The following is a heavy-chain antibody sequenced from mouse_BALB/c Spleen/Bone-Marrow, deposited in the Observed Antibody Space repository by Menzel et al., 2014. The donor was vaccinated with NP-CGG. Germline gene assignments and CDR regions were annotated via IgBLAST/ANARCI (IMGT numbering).Heavy chain of an antibody. V-gene: IGHV1S132*01. Sequence: QVQLKESGAELVKPGASVKLSCKTSGYTFTSYWIQWVKQRPGQGLGWIGEIFPGTGITYYNEKFKDKATLTIDTSSSTAYMQLSSLTSEDSAVYFCARKGISTVIATAYYFDYWGQGSTLTVSS. CDR3: ARKGISTVIATAYYFDY. D-gene: IGHD2-4*01. CDR2: IFPGTGIT. CDR1: GYTFTSYW. J-gene: IGHJ2*01.